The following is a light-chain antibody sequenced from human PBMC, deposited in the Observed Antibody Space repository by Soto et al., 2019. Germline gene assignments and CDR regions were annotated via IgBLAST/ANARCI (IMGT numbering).Light chain of an antibody. V-gene: IGKV1-9*01. CDR3: QQVNNYPIT. CDR1: QGIRNY. Sequence: QVDQTPSFLSAPVGDNLNMTCHASQGIRNYLAWYQQKPGRAPKLLMYIASTLQTGVPSRFSGSQSGTEFTLTISSLQPEDFATYYCQQVNNYPITFGQGTRLEIK. J-gene: IGKJ5*01. CDR2: IAS.